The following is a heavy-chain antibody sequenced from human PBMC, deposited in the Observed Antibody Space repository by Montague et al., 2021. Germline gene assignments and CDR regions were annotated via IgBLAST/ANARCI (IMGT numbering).Heavy chain of an antibody. CDR1: GGPFSGYF. V-gene: IGHV4-34*01. CDR3: ARDTWFRENLSSLYYYGIDV. D-gene: IGHD3-10*01. CDR2: INHSGDA. Sequence: SETLSLTCGVYGGPFSGYFWTWIRQPPGKGLEWVGEINHSGDANYNPSLESRVTMTVDTSKRLFSLRLTSLTAADTAIYYCARDTWFRENLSSLYYYGIDVWGQGTTVTVSS. J-gene: IGHJ6*02.